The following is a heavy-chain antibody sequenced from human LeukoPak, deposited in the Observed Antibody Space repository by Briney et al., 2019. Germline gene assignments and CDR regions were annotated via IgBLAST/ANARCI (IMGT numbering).Heavy chain of an antibody. Sequence: PSETLSLTCTVSGGSISSYYWSWIRQPPGKGLEWIGYIYYSGSTNYNPSLKSRVTISVDTSKNQFSLKLSSVTAADTAVYYCARSSSGSGRYYYMDVWGKGTTVTVSS. V-gene: IGHV4-59*01. CDR2: IYYSGST. D-gene: IGHD6-6*01. CDR3: ARSSSGSGRYYYMDV. CDR1: GGSISSYY. J-gene: IGHJ6*03.